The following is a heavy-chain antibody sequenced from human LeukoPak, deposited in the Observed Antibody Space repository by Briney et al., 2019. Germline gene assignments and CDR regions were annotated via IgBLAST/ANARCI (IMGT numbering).Heavy chain of an antibody. V-gene: IGHV3-66*01. CDR1: GFTFSSYA. CDR2: IYSGGSS. D-gene: IGHD5-12*01. CDR3: ARGMGGYGGYDY. Sequence: GGSLRLSCAASGFTFSSYAMSWVRQAPGKGLEWVSVIYSGGSSYYADSVEGRFTISRDNSKNTVYLQMNSLRVEDTAVYYCARGMGGYGGYDYWGQGTLVTVSS. J-gene: IGHJ4*02.